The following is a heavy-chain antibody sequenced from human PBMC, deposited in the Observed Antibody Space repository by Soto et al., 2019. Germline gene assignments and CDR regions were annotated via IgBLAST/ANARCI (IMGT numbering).Heavy chain of an antibody. J-gene: IGHJ5*02. Sequence: QVQLQQWGAGLLKPSETLSLTCAVYGGSFSGYYWSWIRQPPGKGLEWIGEINHSGSTNYNPSLKSRVNISVDTSKHQFSLKLSSVTAADTAVYYCARGLSYDFWSGYYHWFDPWGQGTLVTVSS. CDR3: ARGLSYDFWSGYYHWFDP. D-gene: IGHD3-3*01. CDR1: GGSFSGYY. CDR2: INHSGST. V-gene: IGHV4-34*01.